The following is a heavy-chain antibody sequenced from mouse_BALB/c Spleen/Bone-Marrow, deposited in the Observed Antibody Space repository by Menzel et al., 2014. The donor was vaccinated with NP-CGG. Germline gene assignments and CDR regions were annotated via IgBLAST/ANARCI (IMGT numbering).Heavy chain of an antibody. J-gene: IGHJ2*01. Sequence: QVQLKQSGAELVKPGASVKMSCKASGYTFTSYNMHWVKQTPGQGLEWIGAIYPGNGDTSYNQKFKGKATLTADKSSSTAYMQLSSLTSEDSAVYYCARGGTPYHFDYWGQGTTLTVSS. CDR2: IYPGNGDT. D-gene: IGHD2-14*01. V-gene: IGHV1-12*01. CDR1: GYTFTSYN. CDR3: ARGGTPYHFDY.